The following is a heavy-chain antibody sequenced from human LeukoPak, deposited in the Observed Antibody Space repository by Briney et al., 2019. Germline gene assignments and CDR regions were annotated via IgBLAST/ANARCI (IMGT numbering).Heavy chain of an antibody. CDR3: ARLEGGSGTYYNANWFDP. CDR2: INPNSGGT. Sequence: ASVKVSCKASGYIFTGYYMHWVRQAPGQGLEWMGWINPNSGGTNYAQKFQGRVTMTRDTSISTAYMELSRLRSDDTAVYYCARLEGGSGTYYNANWFDPWGQGTLVTVSS. CDR1: GYIFTGYY. V-gene: IGHV1-2*02. D-gene: IGHD3-10*01. J-gene: IGHJ5*02.